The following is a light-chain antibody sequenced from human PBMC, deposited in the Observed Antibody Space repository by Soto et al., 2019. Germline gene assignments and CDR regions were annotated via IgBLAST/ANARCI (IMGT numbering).Light chain of an antibody. V-gene: IGKV3-20*01. J-gene: IGKJ3*01. CDR3: QQYGSSPFA. Sequence: IVLTQSPATLSLSPGKRATLSCRASQNISSSYLAWYQQKPGQAPRLIIHGASRRATDIPDRFSGSGSGADFTLTISTLEPEDFAAYYCQQYGSSPFAFGPGTKVDIK. CDR1: QNISSSY. CDR2: GAS.